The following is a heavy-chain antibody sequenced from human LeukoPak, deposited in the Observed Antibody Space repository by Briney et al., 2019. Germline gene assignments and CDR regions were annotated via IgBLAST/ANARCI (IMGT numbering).Heavy chain of an antibody. J-gene: IGHJ5*02. V-gene: IGHV1-18*01. CDR2: ISAYNGNT. CDR3: ARDRAGPPDPFDP. D-gene: IGHD1-14*01. Sequence: GASVKVSCNASAYTFTSYGISRVRQPPGQGLERMGCISAYNGNTNYAQKLKGRVTITTATYTSTTYMELRSLRSDDTAVYYCARDRAGPPDPFDPWGQGTLVTVSS. CDR1: AYTFTSYG.